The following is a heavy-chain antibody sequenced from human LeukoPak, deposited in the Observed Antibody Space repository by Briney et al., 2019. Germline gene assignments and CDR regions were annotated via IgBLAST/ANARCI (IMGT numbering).Heavy chain of an antibody. CDR3: ARAWIQLWSNMDV. J-gene: IGHJ6*04. CDR1: GYSFTSYW. Sequence: GESLKISCQGSGYSFTSYWISWVRQMPGKGLEWMGRIDPSDSYTNYSPSFQGHVTISADKSISTAYLQWGSLKASDTAMYYCARAWIQLWSNMDVWGKGTTVTVSS. CDR2: IDPSDSYT. D-gene: IGHD5-18*01. V-gene: IGHV5-10-1*01.